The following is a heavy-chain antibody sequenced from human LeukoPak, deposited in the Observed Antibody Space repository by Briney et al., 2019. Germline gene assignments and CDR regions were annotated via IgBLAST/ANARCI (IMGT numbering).Heavy chain of an antibody. CDR2: IRYDGSNK. Sequence: GGSLRLSCATSGFTFSSYGMHWVRQTPGKGLEWVAVIRYDGSNKYYADSVKGRFTISRDNSKNTLYLQMNSLRAEDTAVYYCARDYCSSSSCYRGGLDLWGRGTLVSVSS. CDR3: ARDYCSSSSCYRGGLDL. CDR1: GFTFSSYG. J-gene: IGHJ4*02. V-gene: IGHV3-33*01. D-gene: IGHD2-2*01.